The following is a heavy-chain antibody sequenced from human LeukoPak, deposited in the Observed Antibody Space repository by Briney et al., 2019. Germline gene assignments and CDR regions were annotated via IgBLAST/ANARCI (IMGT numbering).Heavy chain of an antibody. CDR3: AKDLYCGCDCYSAFDI. J-gene: IGHJ3*02. Sequence: GGSLRLSCAASGFTFSSYWMSWVRQAPGKGLEWVAKIKQDGSEKYYVDSVKGRFTISRDNAKNSLYLQMNSLRAEDTAVYYCAKDLYCGCDCYSAFDIWGQGTMVTVSS. D-gene: IGHD2-21*02. CDR1: GFTFSSYW. CDR2: IKQDGSEK. V-gene: IGHV3-7*03.